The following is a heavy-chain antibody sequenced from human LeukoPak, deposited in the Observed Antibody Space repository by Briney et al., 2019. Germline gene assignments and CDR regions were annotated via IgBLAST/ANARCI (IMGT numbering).Heavy chain of an antibody. V-gene: IGHV3-23*01. CDR3: AETFASASYSDN. D-gene: IGHD3-10*01. J-gene: IGHJ4*02. CDR1: GFTFSSSA. Sequence: GGSLRLSCAASGFTFSSSAMSWVRQAPGKGLEWVSAISNNGGYTYYADSVQGRFTISRDNSKSTLYLQMNSLRAEDTAVYYCAETFASASYSDNWGQGTLVTVSS. CDR2: ISNNGGYT.